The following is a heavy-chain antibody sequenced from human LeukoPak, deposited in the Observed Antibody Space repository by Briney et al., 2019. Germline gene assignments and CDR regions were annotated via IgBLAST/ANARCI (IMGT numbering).Heavy chain of an antibody. V-gene: IGHV4-4*07. J-gene: IGHJ5*02. CDR3: ARAWKWEHANWFDP. CDR2: IYTSGST. Sequence: PSETLSLTCTVSGGSISSYYWSWIRQPAGKRLEWIGRIYTSGSTNYNPSLKSRVTMSVDTSKNQFSLKLSSVTAADTAVYYCARAWKWEHANWFDPWGQGTLVTVSS. D-gene: IGHD1-26*01. CDR1: GGSISSYY.